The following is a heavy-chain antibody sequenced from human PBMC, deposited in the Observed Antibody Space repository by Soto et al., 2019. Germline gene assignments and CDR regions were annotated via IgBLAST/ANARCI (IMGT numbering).Heavy chain of an antibody. J-gene: IGHJ4*02. CDR1: GFTFSSYG. D-gene: IGHD3-22*01. CDR2: IWYDGSNK. Sequence: QVQLVESGGGVVQPGRSLRLSCAASGFTFSSYGMHWVRQAPGKGLEWVAVIWYDGSNKYYADSVKGRFTISRDNSKNTLYLQMKSLRAEDTAVYYCARDTRITMIVGGFDYWGQGTLVTVSS. V-gene: IGHV3-33*01. CDR3: ARDTRITMIVGGFDY.